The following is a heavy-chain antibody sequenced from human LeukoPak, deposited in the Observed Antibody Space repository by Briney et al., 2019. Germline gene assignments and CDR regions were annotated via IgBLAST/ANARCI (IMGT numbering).Heavy chain of an antibody. Sequence: SGPTLVNPTQTLTLTCTFSGFSLSTSGVGVGWIRQPPGKALEWPALIYWNDDKRYSPSLKSRLTITKDTSKNQVVLTMTNMDPVDTATYYCAHRRGYYGSGSSNWFDPWGQGTLVTVSS. J-gene: IGHJ5*02. CDR2: IYWNDDK. D-gene: IGHD3-10*01. CDR1: GFSLSTSGVG. CDR3: AHRRGYYGSGSSNWFDP. V-gene: IGHV2-5*01.